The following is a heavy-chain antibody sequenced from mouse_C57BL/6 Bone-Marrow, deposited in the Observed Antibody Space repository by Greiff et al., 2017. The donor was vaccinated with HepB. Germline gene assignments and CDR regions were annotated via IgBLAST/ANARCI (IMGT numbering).Heavy chain of an antibody. CDR2: IDPSDSYT. Sequence: VQLQQPGAELVMPGASVKLSCKASGYTFTSYWMHWVKQRPGQGLEWIGEIDPSDSYTNYNQKFKGKSTLTVDKSSSTAYMQLSSLTSEDSAVYYCARCYYGSSYYYAMDYWGQGTSVTVSS. CDR1: GYTFTSYW. CDR3: ARCYYGSSYYYAMDY. V-gene: IGHV1-69*01. J-gene: IGHJ4*01. D-gene: IGHD1-1*01.